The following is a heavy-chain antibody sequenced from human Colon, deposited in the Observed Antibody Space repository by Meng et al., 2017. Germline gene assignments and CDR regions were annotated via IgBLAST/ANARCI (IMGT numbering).Heavy chain of an antibody. CDR2: IFHSGTS. Sequence: QVRRQESGPGLVKPSGTLSLTCAVSGASISGDNWWSWVRQTPGKGLEWLGEIFHSGTSNYNPSLKSRVTISVDKSKNQFSLRLSSVTAADTAVYYCARRNSNNWFDPWGQGILVTVSS. D-gene: IGHD2/OR15-2a*01. J-gene: IGHJ5*02. CDR3: ARRNSNNWFDP. CDR1: GASISGDNW. V-gene: IGHV4-4*02.